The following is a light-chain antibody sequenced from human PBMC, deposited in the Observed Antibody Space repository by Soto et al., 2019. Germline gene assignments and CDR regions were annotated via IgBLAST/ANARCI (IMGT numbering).Light chain of an antibody. CDR1: SSDVGGYNY. Sequence: QSVLTQPASVSGSPGQSIAISCTGTSSDVGGYNYVSWYQQHPGKAPKLMIYDVSNRPSGVSNRFSGSKSGNTASLTISRLQAEDGADYYCSSYTTSSTYVFGTGTKVTVL. J-gene: IGLJ1*01. V-gene: IGLV2-14*01. CDR2: DVS. CDR3: SSYTTSSTYV.